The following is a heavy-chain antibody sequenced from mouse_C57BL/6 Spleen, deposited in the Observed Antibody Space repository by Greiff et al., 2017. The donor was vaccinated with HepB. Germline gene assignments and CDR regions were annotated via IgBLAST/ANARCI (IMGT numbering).Heavy chain of an antibody. CDR2: INPGSGGT. D-gene: IGHD2-4*01. Sequence: VMLVESGAELVRPGTSVKVSCKASGYAFTNYLIEWVKQRPGQGLEWIGVINPGSGGTNYNEKFKGKATLTADKSSSTAYMQLSSLTSEDSAVYFCARRHDYDGAWFAYWGQGTLVTVSA. J-gene: IGHJ3*01. CDR1: GYAFTNYL. V-gene: IGHV1-54*01. CDR3: ARRHDYDGAWFAY.